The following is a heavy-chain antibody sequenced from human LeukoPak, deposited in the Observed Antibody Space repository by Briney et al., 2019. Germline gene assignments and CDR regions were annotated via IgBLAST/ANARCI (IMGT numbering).Heavy chain of an antibody. Sequence: GGSLRLSCAASGFTFSNYRMNWVRQAPGKGLEWVSSISSSSIYIYYADSLKGRFTISRDNAKNSLYLQMNSLRAEDTAVYYCARSDYGDYYDYWGQGTLVTVSS. CDR1: GFTFSNYR. CDR3: ARSDYGDYYDY. D-gene: IGHD4-17*01. CDR2: ISSSSIYI. J-gene: IGHJ4*02. V-gene: IGHV3-21*01.